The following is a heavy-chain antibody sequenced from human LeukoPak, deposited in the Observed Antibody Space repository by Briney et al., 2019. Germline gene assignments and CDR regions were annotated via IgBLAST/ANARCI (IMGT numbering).Heavy chain of an antibody. CDR3: AQGENLYYGSGTYQPN. V-gene: IGHV3-23*01. J-gene: IGHJ4*02. D-gene: IGHD3-10*01. CDR1: GFTFKTYA. CDR2: ISGSGDDT. Sequence: PGGSLRLSCAASGFTFKTYAMNWVRHAPGKGLEWVSGISGSGDDTYYAGSVKGRFTISRDNSKNTLYLQMSSLRVDDTAIYYCAQGENLYYGSGTYQPNWGQGTLVTVSS.